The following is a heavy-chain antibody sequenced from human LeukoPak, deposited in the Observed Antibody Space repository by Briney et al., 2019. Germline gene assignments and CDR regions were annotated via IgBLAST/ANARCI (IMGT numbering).Heavy chain of an antibody. CDR1: GGSISGSSYY. J-gene: IGHJ4*02. CDR3: ARRGGGYGGNYYFDY. V-gene: IGHV4-39*07. D-gene: IGHD4-23*01. CDR2: IYYSGST. Sequence: PSETLSLTCTVSGGSISGSSYYWGWIRQPPGKGLEWIVSIYYSGSTYYNPSLKSRVTISVDTSNNQFSLKLSSVTAADTAVYYCARRGGGYGGNYYFDYWGQGTLVTVSS.